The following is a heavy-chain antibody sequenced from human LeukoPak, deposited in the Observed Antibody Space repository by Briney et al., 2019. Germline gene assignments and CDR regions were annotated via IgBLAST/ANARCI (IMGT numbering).Heavy chain of an antibody. V-gene: IGHV3-23*01. CDR1: GFTFRNYA. CDR2: ITSSDGGT. D-gene: IGHD3-22*01. Sequence: PGGSLRLSCAASGFTFRNYAMSWIRQAPGKRLEWVSAITSSDGGTHYAASVKGRFTISRDNAKNSLYLQMNSLRAEDTAVYYCARGTLTYYYDSSGYGGGYWGQGTLVTVSS. CDR3: ARGTLTYYYDSSGYGGGY. J-gene: IGHJ4*02.